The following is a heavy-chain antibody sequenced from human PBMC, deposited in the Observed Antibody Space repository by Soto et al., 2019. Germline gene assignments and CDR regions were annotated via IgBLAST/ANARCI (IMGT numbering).Heavy chain of an antibody. CDR3: ARIRQLLFVS. J-gene: IGHJ4*02. CDR2: IGGTGNTT. D-gene: IGHD2-2*01. Sequence: VHLSESGGALVQPGGSLRLSGAASGFTFRVYAMSWFRQAPGGGLEWVSAIGGTGNTTYYADSVKGRFTIARDNSRDTLYLQMTSLRVEDTAVYYCARIRQLLFVSWGQGTLVSVSS. CDR1: GFTFRVYA. V-gene: IGHV3-23*01.